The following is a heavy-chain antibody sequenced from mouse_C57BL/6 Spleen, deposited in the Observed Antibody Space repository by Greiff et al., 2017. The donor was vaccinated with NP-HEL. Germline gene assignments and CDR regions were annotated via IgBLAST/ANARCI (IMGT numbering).Heavy chain of an antibody. CDR1: GFTFSSYT. Sequence: EVMLVESGGGLVKPGGSLKLSCAASGFTFSSYTMSWVRQTPEKRLEWVATISGGGGNTYYPDSVKGRFTISRDNAKNTLYLQMSSLRSEDTALYYCARSFYDYDEGAWFAYWGQGTLVTVSA. CDR3: ARSFYDYDEGAWFAY. J-gene: IGHJ3*01. CDR2: ISGGGGNT. V-gene: IGHV5-9*01. D-gene: IGHD2-4*01.